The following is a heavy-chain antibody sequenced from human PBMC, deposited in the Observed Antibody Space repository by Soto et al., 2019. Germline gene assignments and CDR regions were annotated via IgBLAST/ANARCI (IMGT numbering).Heavy chain of an antibody. J-gene: IGHJ6*02. CDR3: ARDKKEMVAVASYGMDV. CDR1: GGSISSSGYY. Sequence: SETLSLTCTVSGGSISSSGYYWGWIRQPPGKGLEWIGNIYYSGSTYYNPSLKSRVIISVDRSKNQFSLKLSSVTAADTAVYYCARDKKEMVAVASYGMDVWGQGTTVTVSS. D-gene: IGHD6-19*01. V-gene: IGHV4-39*07. CDR2: IYYSGST.